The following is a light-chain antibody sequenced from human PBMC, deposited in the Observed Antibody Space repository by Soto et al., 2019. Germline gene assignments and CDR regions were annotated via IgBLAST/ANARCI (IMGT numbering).Light chain of an antibody. V-gene: IGKV4-1*01. CDR2: WAS. Sequence: DIVMTQSPDSLAVSLGERATINCKSSQSVLYNSNNKNYLAWYQQKPGQPPKLLIYWASTRESGVPDRFSGSGSGTDFTLTISSLQAGDVAVYYCQQYYSTPYTFGQGTKLDIK. CDR3: QQYYSTPYT. J-gene: IGKJ2*01. CDR1: QSVLYNSNNKNY.